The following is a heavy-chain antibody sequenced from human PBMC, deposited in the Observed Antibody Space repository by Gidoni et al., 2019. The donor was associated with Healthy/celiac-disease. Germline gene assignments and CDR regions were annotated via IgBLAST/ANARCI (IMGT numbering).Heavy chain of an antibody. CDR1: GGSFSGYY. Sequence: QVQLQQWGAGLLKPSETLSLTCAVYGGSFSGYYWSWIRQPPGKGLEWIGEINHSGSTNYNPSRKSRVTISVDTSKNQFSLKLSSVTAADTAVYYCARGGGYSYGLDYWGQGTLVTVSS. D-gene: IGHD5-18*01. CDR3: ARGGGYSYGLDY. CDR2: INHSGST. J-gene: IGHJ4*02. V-gene: IGHV4-34*01.